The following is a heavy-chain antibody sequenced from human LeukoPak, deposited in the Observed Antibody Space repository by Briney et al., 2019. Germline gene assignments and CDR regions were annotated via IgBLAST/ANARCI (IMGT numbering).Heavy chain of an antibody. V-gene: IGHV4-39*01. Sequence: SETLSLTCTVSGGXISSTSYYWGWIRQPPEKGLEWIGSIDYRGSTYNNPSLKSRVTIYVDTSKNQFSLKVSSVTAADTAVYYCARHYSSSWFDYWGQGTLVTVSS. CDR2: IDYRGST. CDR3: ARHYSSSWFDY. D-gene: IGHD6-13*01. CDR1: GGXISSTSYY. J-gene: IGHJ4*02.